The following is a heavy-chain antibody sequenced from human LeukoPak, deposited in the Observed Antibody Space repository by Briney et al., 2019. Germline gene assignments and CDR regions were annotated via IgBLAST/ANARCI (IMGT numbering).Heavy chain of an antibody. V-gene: IGHV1-2*02. J-gene: IGHJ4*02. CDR2: INPNSGGT. D-gene: IGHD2-2*02. CDR1: GYTFSGYY. CDR3: ARGRPYCSSTRCYTMGY. Sequence: GASVKVSCKASGYTFSGYYMHWVRQAPGQGLEWMGWINPNSGGTNYAQKFQGRVTMARDTSISTAYMELSRLRSDDTAVYYCARGRPYCSSTRCYTMGYWGQGTLVTVSS.